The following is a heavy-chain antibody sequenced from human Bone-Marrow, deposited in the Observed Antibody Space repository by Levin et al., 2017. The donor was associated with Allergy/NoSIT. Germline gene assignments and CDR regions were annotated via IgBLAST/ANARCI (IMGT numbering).Heavy chain of an antibody. CDR3: ARDRCSGGSCYLNWFDP. D-gene: IGHD2-15*01. CDR2: ISSSSSYI. J-gene: IGHJ5*02. Sequence: PGGSLRLSCAASGFTFSSYSMNWVRQAPGKGLEWVSSISSSSSYIYYADSVKGRFTISRDNAKNSLYLQMNSLRAEDTAVYYCARDRCSGGSCYLNWFDPWGQGTLVTVSS. CDR1: GFTFSSYS. V-gene: IGHV3-21*01.